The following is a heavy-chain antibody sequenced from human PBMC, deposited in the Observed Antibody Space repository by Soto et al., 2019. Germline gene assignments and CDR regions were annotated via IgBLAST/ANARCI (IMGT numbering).Heavy chain of an antibody. CDR2: IYYSGST. CDR3: ARAATGTTGGGAYYGMDV. CDR1: GGSISSYY. D-gene: IGHD1-7*01. J-gene: IGHJ6*02. Sequence: QVQLQEPGPGLVKPSETLSLTCTVSGGSISSYYWSWIRQPPGKGLEWIGYIYYSGSTNYNPSLKSRVTISVDTSKNQFSLKLSYVHAADTAVYYCARAATGTTGGGAYYGMDVWGQGTTVTVSS. V-gene: IGHV4-59*01.